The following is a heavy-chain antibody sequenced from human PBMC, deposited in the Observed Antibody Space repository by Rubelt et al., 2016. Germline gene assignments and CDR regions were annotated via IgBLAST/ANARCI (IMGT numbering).Heavy chain of an antibody. D-gene: IGHD3-22*01. CDR1: GYTFTSYG. Sequence: QVQLVQSGAEVKKPGASVKVSCKASGYTFTSYGISWVRQAPGQGLAWQGWIQPNSGGKNYAQKFKGRVTMTRETSISTAYMELSRPRSDDTAVYYCARFAIGGHSSGYLFDYWGQGTLVTVSS. J-gene: IGHJ4*02. CDR3: ARFAIGGHSSGYLFDY. CDR2: IQPNSGGK. V-gene: IGHV1-2*02.